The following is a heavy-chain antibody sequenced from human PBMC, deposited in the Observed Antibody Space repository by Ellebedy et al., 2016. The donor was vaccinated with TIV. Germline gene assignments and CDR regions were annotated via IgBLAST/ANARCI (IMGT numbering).Heavy chain of an antibody. V-gene: IGHV3-48*01. J-gene: IGHJ4*02. CDR1: GFTFSSYS. Sequence: GESLKISCAASGFTFSSYSMNWVRQAPGKGLEWVLYISSSSSTIYYADSVKGRFTISRDNSKNTLYLQMNSLRAEDTAVYYCARVQGTGVFDYWGQGTLVTVSS. CDR2: ISSSSSTI. D-gene: IGHD1-14*01. CDR3: ARVQGTGVFDY.